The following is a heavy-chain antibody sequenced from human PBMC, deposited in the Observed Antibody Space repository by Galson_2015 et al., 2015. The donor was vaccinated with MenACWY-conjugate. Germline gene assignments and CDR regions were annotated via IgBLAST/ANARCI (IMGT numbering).Heavy chain of an antibody. CDR3: ARDWGTGDLDY. CDR1: GGSVSSGSYY. CDR2: IYYRGST. V-gene: IGHV4-61*01. Sequence: LSLTCAVSGGSVSSGSYYWSWIRQPPGQGLEWIGYIYYRGSTNYNPSLKSRLSISKDTSKNQFSLKLSSVTAADTAVYYCARDWGTGDLDYWGQGTLVTVSS. D-gene: IGHD7-27*01. J-gene: IGHJ4*02.